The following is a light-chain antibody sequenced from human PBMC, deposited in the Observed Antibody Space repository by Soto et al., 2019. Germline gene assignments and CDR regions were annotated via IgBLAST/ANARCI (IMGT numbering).Light chain of an antibody. CDR3: AAWDDSLSGPGV. J-gene: IGLJ2*01. Sequence: QAVVTQPPSASGTPGQRVTISCSASSSNIGSNYVYWYQQLPGTAPKLLIYRNDQRPSGVPDRFSGSKSGTSASLAISGLRSEDEADYYCAAWDDSLSGPGVFGGGTKLTVL. V-gene: IGLV1-47*01. CDR2: RND. CDR1: SSNIGSNY.